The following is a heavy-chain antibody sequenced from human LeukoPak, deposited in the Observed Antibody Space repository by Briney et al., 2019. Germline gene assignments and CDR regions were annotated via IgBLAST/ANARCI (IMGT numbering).Heavy chain of an antibody. D-gene: IGHD1-14*01. CDR1: GFTFSSYG. J-gene: IGHJ4*02. Sequence: TGGSLRLSCAASGFTFSSYGMHWVRQAPGKGLEWVAFIRYDGSKEYYADSVQGRFTISRDNSKNTLYLQMNSLKTEDTAVYYCAKDSRYYYVDYWGQGTLVTVSS. CDR2: IRYDGSKE. V-gene: IGHV3-30*02. CDR3: AKDSRYYYVDY.